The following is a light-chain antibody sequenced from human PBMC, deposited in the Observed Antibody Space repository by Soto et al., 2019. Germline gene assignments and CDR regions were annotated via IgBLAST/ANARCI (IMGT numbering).Light chain of an antibody. J-gene: IGLJ1*01. V-gene: IGLV2-14*03. CDR3: SSYTSSSTLNYV. CDR2: DVT. Sequence: QSALTQPASVSGSPGQSITISCTGTSSDVGGYNYVSWYQHHPGKAPKLMIYDVTNRPSGVSNRFSGSKSGNTASLTIFGLQAEDEADYYCSSYTSSSTLNYVFGTGTKVTVL. CDR1: SSDVGGYNY.